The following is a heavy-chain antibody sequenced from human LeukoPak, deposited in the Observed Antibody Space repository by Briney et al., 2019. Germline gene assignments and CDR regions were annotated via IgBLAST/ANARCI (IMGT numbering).Heavy chain of an antibody. V-gene: IGHV3-48*03. CDR2: ISSRGTNL. CDR1: GLSIGDNS. D-gene: IGHD3-10*01. CDR3: VRQVAELDY. Sequence: QPGGSLRLSCAASGLSIGDNSMHWVRQAPGKGLEWVSYISSRGTNLYYADSVKGRFTISRDNAKNSLYLQMNSLRAEDTAVYYCVRQVAELDYWGQGTLVTVSS. J-gene: IGHJ4*02.